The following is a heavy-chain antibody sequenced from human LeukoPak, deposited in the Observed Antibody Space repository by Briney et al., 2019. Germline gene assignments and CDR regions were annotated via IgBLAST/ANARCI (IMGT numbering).Heavy chain of an antibody. Sequence: SETLSLTCSVSGGSIRSYYWSWIRQPPGKGLEWIGYIYYSGSTHFNPSLKSRVTISIDMSKNQFSLRLNSVTAADTAIYYCARYYYDSSDFDAFDIWGQGTLVTVSS. CDR3: ARYYYDSSDFDAFDI. CDR2: IYYSGST. D-gene: IGHD3-22*01. V-gene: IGHV4-59*01. J-gene: IGHJ3*02. CDR1: GGSIRSYY.